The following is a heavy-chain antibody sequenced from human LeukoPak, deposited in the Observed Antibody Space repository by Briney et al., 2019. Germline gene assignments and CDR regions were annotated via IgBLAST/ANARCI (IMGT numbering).Heavy chain of an antibody. CDR3: ARDDCGATCYPGGY. CDR1: GYTFTNYV. V-gene: IGHV1-3*01. CDR2: IKASNGDT. J-gene: IGHJ4*02. D-gene: IGHD2-21*01. Sequence: ASLRVSCTASGYTFTNYVVHWVRQAPGQGPEWIGWIKASNGDTKYAPNLQGRVTITRDTSASTAYMELSSLKSEDTALYYCARDDCGATCYPGGYWGEGTLVTVSS.